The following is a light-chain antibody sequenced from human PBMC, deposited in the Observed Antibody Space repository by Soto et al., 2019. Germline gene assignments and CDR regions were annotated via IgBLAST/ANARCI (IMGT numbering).Light chain of an antibody. CDR1: QSVSSSY. V-gene: IGKV3-20*01. J-gene: IGKJ1*01. CDR2: GAS. Sequence: EIVLTQSPGTLSLSPGERATLSCRASQSVSSSYLAWYQQKPGQAPRLLIYGASSRATGIPDRFSGSGSGTDFTLTISRLEPEDFAVYYCQQYGSSLWPFGHRTKV. CDR3: QQYGSSLWP.